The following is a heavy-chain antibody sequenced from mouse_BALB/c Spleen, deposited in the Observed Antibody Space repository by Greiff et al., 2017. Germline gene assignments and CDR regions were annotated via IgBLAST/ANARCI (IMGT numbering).Heavy chain of an antibody. CDR3: TRGGYGSRRGYYAMDY. Sequence: LQQSGDELAKPGASVKMSCKASGYTFTSYWMHWVKQRHGQGLEWIGDIYPGSGSTNYDEKFKSKSTLTVDTSSSTAYMHLSSLTSEDSAVYYCTRGGYGSRRGYYAMDYWGQGTSVTVSS. CDR2: IYPGSGST. J-gene: IGHJ4*01. D-gene: IGHD1-1*01. CDR1: GYTFTSYW. V-gene: IGHV1S22*01.